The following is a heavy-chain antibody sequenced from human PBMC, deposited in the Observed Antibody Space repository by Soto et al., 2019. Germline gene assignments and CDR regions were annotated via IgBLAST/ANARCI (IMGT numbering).Heavy chain of an antibody. CDR2: ISGSGGST. V-gene: IGHV3-23*01. Sequence: GGSLRLSCAASGFTFSSYAMSWVRQAPGKGLEWVSAISGSGGSTYYADSVKGRFTISRDNSKNTLYLQMNSLRAEDTAVYYCARGTGSGTIFDLSPYGMDVWGQGTTVTVSS. CDR3: ARGTGSGTIFDLSPYGMDV. J-gene: IGHJ6*02. CDR1: GFTFSSYA. D-gene: IGHD3-9*01.